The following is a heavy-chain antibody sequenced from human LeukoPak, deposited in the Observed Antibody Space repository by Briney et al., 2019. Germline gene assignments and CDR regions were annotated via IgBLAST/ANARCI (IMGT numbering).Heavy chain of an antibody. J-gene: IGHJ6*02. CDR3: ARGEKYYDFWSGYYNYYYGMDV. CDR1: GGSISSYY. CDR2: IHTSGST. Sequence: SETLSLTCTVSGGSISSYYWSWIRQPAGKGLEWIGRIHTSGSTNYNPSLKSRVTMSVDTSKNQFSLKLSSVTAADTAVYYCARGEKYYDFWSGYYNYYYGMDVWGQGTTVTVSS. D-gene: IGHD3-3*01. V-gene: IGHV4-4*07.